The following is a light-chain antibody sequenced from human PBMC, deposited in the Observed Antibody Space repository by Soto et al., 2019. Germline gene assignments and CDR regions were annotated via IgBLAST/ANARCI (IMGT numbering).Light chain of an antibody. J-gene: IGKJ1*01. CDR3: QKYNRAPWT. V-gene: IGKV1-27*01. Sequence: DIPMTQSPSALSASVGDRVTITCRASQGISTYLAWYQQKPGKVPKLLIYAASTLQSGVPYQFSGSGSGTDFTLTISSLQPEDVATYYFQKYNRAPWTFGQGTKVEIK. CDR1: QGISTY. CDR2: AAS.